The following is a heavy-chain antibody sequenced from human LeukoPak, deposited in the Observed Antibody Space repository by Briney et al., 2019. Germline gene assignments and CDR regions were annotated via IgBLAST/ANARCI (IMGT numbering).Heavy chain of an antibody. CDR3: AKVRDSSGYYSRDAFDI. Sequence: GGSLRLSCAASGFTFSSYAMSWVRQAPGKGLELVSAISGSGGSTYYADSVKDRFTISRDNSKNTLYLQMNSLRAEDTAVYYCAKVRDSSGYYSRDAFDIWGQGTMVTVSS. CDR1: GFTFSSYA. D-gene: IGHD3-22*01. J-gene: IGHJ3*02. CDR2: ISGSGGST. V-gene: IGHV3-23*01.